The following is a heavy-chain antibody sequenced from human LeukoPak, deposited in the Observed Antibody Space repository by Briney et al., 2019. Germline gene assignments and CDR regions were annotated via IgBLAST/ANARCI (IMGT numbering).Heavy chain of an antibody. CDR3: ARAGYSSSWPPDY. Sequence: SSETLSLTCAVYGGSFSGYYWSWIRQPPGKGLEWIGEINHSGSTNYNPSLKSRVTISVDTSKNQFSLKLSSVTAADTAVYYCARAGYSSSWPPDYWGQGTLVTVSS. D-gene: IGHD6-13*01. V-gene: IGHV4-34*01. CDR2: INHSGST. J-gene: IGHJ4*02. CDR1: GGSFSGYY.